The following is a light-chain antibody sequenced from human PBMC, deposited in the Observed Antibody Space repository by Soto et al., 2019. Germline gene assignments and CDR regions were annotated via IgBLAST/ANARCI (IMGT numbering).Light chain of an antibody. CDR2: EDS. Sequence: QSALTQPASVSGSPGQSITISCTGTSSDVGGYNYVSWYQQHPGKAPKLIIYEDSNRPSGVSNRFSGYKSGNTASLTISGLQAEDEADYYCNSYTSKSTGVFGTGTKLTVL. V-gene: IGLV2-14*01. CDR1: SSDVGGYNY. CDR3: NSYTSKSTGV. J-gene: IGLJ1*01.